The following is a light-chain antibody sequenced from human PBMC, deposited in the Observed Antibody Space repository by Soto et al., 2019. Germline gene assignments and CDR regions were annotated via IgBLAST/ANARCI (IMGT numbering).Light chain of an antibody. CDR3: QQYNSYSWT. CDR1: QSISSW. Sequence: DIQMTQSPSTLSASVGDRVTITCRASQSISSWLAWYQQKPGKAPKLLIYDASSLESGDPSRFGGSGSGTEFTRTISSLQPNDFATYYCQQYNSYSWTFGQGTKVEIK. V-gene: IGKV1-5*01. CDR2: DAS. J-gene: IGKJ1*01.